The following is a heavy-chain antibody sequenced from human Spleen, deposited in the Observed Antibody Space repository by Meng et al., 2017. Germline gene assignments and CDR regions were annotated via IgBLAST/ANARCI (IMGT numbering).Heavy chain of an antibody. Sequence: SLKISCAVSGFIFDDFGMHWVRQAPGKGLEWVSGISWNSGTTGYADSVKGRFTISRDNAKNSLFLQMNSLRGDDTALYYCARSQGSTGIFQYYGMDVWGQGTTVTGSS. V-gene: IGHV3-9*01. J-gene: IGHJ6*02. CDR1: GFIFDDFG. D-gene: IGHD1-1*01. CDR3: ARSQGSTGIFQYYGMDV. CDR2: ISWNSGTT.